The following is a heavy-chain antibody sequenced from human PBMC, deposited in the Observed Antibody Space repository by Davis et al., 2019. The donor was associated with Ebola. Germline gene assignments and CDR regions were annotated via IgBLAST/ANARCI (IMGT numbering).Heavy chain of an antibody. D-gene: IGHD6-13*01. V-gene: IGHV3-23*01. Sequence: GESLKISCAASGFTFSSYAMSWVRQAPGKGLEWVSAISGSGGSTYYADSVKGRFTISRDNSKNTLYLQMNSLRDEDTAVYYCARDSSSSWYGYWGQGTLVTVSA. J-gene: IGHJ4*02. CDR2: ISGSGGST. CDR1: GFTFSSYA. CDR3: ARDSSSSWYGY.